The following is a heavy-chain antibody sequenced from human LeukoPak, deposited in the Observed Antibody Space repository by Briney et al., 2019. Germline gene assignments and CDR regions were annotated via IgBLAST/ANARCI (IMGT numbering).Heavy chain of an antibody. D-gene: IGHD2-2*03. CDR1: GFTFSSYG. CDR3: AKGHGPGYCSSTSCPSGVVDY. Sequence: GRSLRLSCAASGFTFSSYGMHWVRQAPGKGLEGVAVISYDGSNKYYADSVKGRFTISRDNSKNTLYLQMNSLRAEDTAVYYCAKGHGPGYCSSTSCPSGVVDYWGQGTLVTVSS. CDR2: ISYDGSNK. V-gene: IGHV3-30*18. J-gene: IGHJ4*02.